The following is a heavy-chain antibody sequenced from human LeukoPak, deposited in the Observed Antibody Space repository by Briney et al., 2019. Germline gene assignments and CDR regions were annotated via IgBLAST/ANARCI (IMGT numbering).Heavy chain of an antibody. D-gene: IGHD6-6*01. J-gene: IGHJ6*03. CDR2: INHSGST. CDR1: LGSFIGYY. CDR3: ARGLRSSSNRDYYYYMDV. V-gene: IGHV4-34*01. Sequence: PSETLPLTCAVYLGSFIGYYWSYIRQPPGKGREWIGQINHSGSTNYNPSLKSRVTISIDTSKNQFYLKLSSVTAADTAVYYCARGLRSSSNRDYYYYMDVWGKGTTVTV.